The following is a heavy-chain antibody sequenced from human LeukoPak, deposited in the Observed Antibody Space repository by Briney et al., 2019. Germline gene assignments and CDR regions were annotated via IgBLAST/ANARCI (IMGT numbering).Heavy chain of an antibody. CDR2: ISSSSSYI. CDR3: ARDSRDSFDY. CDR1: GFTFSSYS. V-gene: IGHV3-21*01. Sequence: GGSLRLSCAASGFTFSSYSMNWVRQAPGKGLEWVSSISSSSSYIYYADSVQGRFTISRDNAKNSLYLQMSSLGAEDTAVYYCARDSRDSFDYWGQGTLVTVSS. J-gene: IGHJ4*02.